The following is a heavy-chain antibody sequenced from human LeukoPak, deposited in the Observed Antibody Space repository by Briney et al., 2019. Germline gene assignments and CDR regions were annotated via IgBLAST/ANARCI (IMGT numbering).Heavy chain of an antibody. J-gene: IGHJ4*02. CDR2: IYYTGST. CDR1: GGSISNYF. V-gene: IGHV4-59*08. D-gene: IGHD3-10*01. CDR3: ARYYYGSGSYQSYFDY. Sequence: SETLSLTCTVSGGSISNYFWSWVRQPPGKGLEWIGYIYYTGSTNYNPSLKSRVTISVDTSKNQFSLTLSSVTAADTAVYYCARYYYGSGSYQSYFDYWGQGTLVTVSS.